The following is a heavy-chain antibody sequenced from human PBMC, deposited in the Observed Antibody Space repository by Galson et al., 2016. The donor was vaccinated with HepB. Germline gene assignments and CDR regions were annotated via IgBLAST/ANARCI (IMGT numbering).Heavy chain of an antibody. J-gene: IGHJ5*02. V-gene: IGHV3-23*01. D-gene: IGHD2-15*01. CDR2: VSGGGAST. CDR3: ARRISPSWFDP. Sequence: SCAASGFIFSSYVMTWVRQAPGKGLEWVSTVSGGGASTYYADSVKGRFTISRDNSKNTLVLQLNSLRAEDTAVYYCARRISPSWFDPWGQGTLVTVSS. CDR1: GFIFSSYV.